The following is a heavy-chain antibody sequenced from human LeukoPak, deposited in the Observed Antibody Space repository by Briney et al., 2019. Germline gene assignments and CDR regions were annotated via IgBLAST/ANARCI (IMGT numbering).Heavy chain of an antibody. D-gene: IGHD5-24*01. V-gene: IGHV1-69*05. CDR1: GGTFSSYA. CDR2: IIPIFGTA. Sequence: SVKVSCKASGGTFSSYAISWVRQAPGQGLEWMGGIIPIFGTANYAQKIQGRLTITTDESTSTAYMELSSLRSEDTAVYYCARGGDGYNWKFDYWGQGTLVTVSS. CDR3: ARGGDGYNWKFDY. J-gene: IGHJ4*02.